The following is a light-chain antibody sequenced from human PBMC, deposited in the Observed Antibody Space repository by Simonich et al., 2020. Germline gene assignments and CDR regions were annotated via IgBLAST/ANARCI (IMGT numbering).Light chain of an antibody. CDR1: SSDVGGYNY. Sequence: QSALTQPASVSGSPGQSITISCPGTSSDVGGYNYVSRSQQHPGKAPQLMIYDVRKRPSGVSNRFAGSKSGNTASLTISRLQAEDEADYDCSSDTSSSTFVVFGGGTKLTVL. V-gene: IGLV2-14*01. CDR2: DVR. J-gene: IGLJ2*01. CDR3: SSDTSSSTFVV.